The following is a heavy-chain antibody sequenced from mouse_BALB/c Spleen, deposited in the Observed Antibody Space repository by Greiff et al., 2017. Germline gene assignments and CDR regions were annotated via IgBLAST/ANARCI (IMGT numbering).Heavy chain of an antibody. CDR2: IRNKANGYTT. V-gene: IGHV7-3*02. CDR3: ARYSSYYAMDY. Sequence: EVKLVESGGGLVQPGGSLRLSCATSGFTFTDYYMSWVRQPPGKALEWLGFIRNKANGYTTEYSASVKGRFTISRDNSQSILYLQMNTLRAEDSATYYSARYSSYYAMDYWGQGTSVTVSS. J-gene: IGHJ4*01. CDR1: GFTFTDYY.